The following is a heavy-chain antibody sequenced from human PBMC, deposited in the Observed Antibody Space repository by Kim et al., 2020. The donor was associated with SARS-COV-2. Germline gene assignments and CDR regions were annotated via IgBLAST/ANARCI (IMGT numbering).Heavy chain of an antibody. D-gene: IGHD6-13*01. J-gene: IGHJ4*02. CDR2: T. CDR3: ASLVAAAGTGP. V-gene: IGHV4-34*01. Sequence: THYNPSLKSRVTISVDTSKNQFSLKLSSVTAADTAVYYWASLVAAAGTGPWGQGTLVTVSS.